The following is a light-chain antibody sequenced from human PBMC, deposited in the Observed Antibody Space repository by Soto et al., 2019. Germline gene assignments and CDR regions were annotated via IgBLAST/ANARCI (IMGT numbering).Light chain of an antibody. J-gene: IGKJ2*01. V-gene: IGKV2-28*01. CDR1: QSLLQSNGYYY. CDR3: MQALQTPPT. CDR2: LGS. Sequence: DVVVTQSPLSLPVTPGESASISCRSSQSLLQSNGYYYLDWYLQKPGQSPQLLIYLGSNRASGVPDRFSGSGSGTDFTLRISRVEADDVGIYYCMQALQTPPTFGQGTKLEIK.